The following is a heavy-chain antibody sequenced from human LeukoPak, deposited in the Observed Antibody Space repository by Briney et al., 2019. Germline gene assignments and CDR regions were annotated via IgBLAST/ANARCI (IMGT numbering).Heavy chain of an antibody. CDR3: AKEFYDSSGYYRYYYGMDV. CDR1: GFIFSDAW. J-gene: IGHJ6*02. V-gene: IGHV3-9*01. D-gene: IGHD3-22*01. Sequence: GGSLRLSCAASGFIFSDAWMNWVRQAPGKGLEWVSGISWNSGSIGYADSVKGRFTISRDNAKNSLYLQMNSLRAEDTALYYCAKEFYDSSGYYRYYYGMDVWGQGTTVTVSS. CDR2: ISWNSGSI.